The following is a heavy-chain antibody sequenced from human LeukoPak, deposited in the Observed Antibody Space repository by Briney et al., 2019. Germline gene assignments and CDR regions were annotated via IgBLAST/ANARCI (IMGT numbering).Heavy chain of an antibody. Sequence: SGPTLIEPTQTLTLTCTFSGFSFPSTETGVGWIRQSPGKALEWLALVYWDDDKRYSPSLKTRLAITKDSSRNEVVLTMTNMDPIDTGTYFCAVLGYGDNSGVHFDFWGQGTQVTVSS. CDR1: GFSFPSTETG. D-gene: IGHD4-23*01. V-gene: IGHV2-5*02. CDR3: AVLGYGDNSGVHFDF. J-gene: IGHJ4*02. CDR2: VYWDDDK.